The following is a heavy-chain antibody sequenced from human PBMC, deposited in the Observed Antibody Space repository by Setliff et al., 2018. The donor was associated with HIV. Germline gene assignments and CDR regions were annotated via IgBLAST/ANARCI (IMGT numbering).Heavy chain of an antibody. CDR2: ILDGRVT. Sequence: TSETLSLTCTVSGDSITSGHFYWGWIRQAPGKGLEWIGNILDGRVTFFNPSLRGRVTISVDASKNQVSLNLRSVTAADSAVYHCARPHSGRGGGANFDPWGQGILVTVSS. V-gene: IGHV4-39*01. J-gene: IGHJ5*02. CDR1: GDSITSGHFY. CDR3: ARPHSGRGGGANFDP. D-gene: IGHD6-19*01.